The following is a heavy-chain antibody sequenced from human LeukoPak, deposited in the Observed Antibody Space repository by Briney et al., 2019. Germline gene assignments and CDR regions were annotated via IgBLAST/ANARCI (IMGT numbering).Heavy chain of an antibody. CDR3: ARHKVGGRGLDFDY. J-gene: IGHJ4*02. V-gene: IGHV4-34*01. Sequence: SETLSLTCAVYGGSFSGYYWSWIRQPPGKGLEWIGEINHSGSTNYNPSLKSRVTISVDTSKNQFSLKLSSVTAADTAVYYCARHKVGGRGLDFDYWGQGTLVTVSS. CDR2: INHSGST. D-gene: IGHD1-26*01. CDR1: GGSFSGYY.